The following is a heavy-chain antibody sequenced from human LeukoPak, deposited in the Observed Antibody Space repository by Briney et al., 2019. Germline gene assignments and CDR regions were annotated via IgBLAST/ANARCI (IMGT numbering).Heavy chain of an antibody. CDR2: ISVSGVTT. V-gene: IGHV3-23*01. CDR3: AKGWTKYCTGGNCYSPLYYFDY. Sequence: GGSLRLSCAASGFAFSSYAMNWVRQAPGKGLEWASGISVSGVTTHYADSVKGRFTISRGNSKNTLYLQMNSLRADDTAVYYCAKGWTKYCTGGNCYSPLYYFDYWGQGTLVTVSS. J-gene: IGHJ4*02. CDR1: GFAFSSYA. D-gene: IGHD2-15*01.